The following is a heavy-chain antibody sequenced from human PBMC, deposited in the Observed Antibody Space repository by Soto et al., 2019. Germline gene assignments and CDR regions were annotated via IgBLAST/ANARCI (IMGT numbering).Heavy chain of an antibody. D-gene: IGHD2-15*01. CDR1: GGSFSGYY. J-gene: IGHJ4*02. V-gene: IGHV4-34*01. CDR2: INHSGST. CDR3: ARAGCSGGSCYSDGSDY. Sequence: QVQLQQWGAGLLKPSETLSLTCAVYGGSFSGYYWSWIRQPPGKGLEWIGEINHSGSTNYNPSLKSRVTISVDTSKNQFSLKLSSVTAADTAVYYCARAGCSGGSCYSDGSDYWGQGTLVTVSS.